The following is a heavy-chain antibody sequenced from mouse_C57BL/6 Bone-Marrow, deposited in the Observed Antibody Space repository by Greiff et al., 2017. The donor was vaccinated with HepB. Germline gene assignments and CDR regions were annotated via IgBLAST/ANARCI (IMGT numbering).Heavy chain of an antibody. D-gene: IGHD2-5*01. CDR1: GFTFSSYA. V-gene: IGHV5-4*01. CDR2: ISDGGSYT. Sequence: DVMLVESGGGLVKPGGSLKLSCAASGFTFSSYAMSWVRQTPEKRLEWVATISDGGSYTYYPDNVKGRFTISRDNAKNNLYLQMSHLKSEDTAMYYCARDYYSNYEFAYWGQGTLVTVSA. J-gene: IGHJ3*01. CDR3: ARDYYSNYEFAY.